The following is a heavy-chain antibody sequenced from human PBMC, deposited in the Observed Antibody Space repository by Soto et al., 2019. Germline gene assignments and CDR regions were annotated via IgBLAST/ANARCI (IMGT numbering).Heavy chain of an antibody. CDR1: GGSISNSSYY. D-gene: IGHD2-15*01. V-gene: IGHV4-39*01. Sequence: NPSETLSLTCTVSGGSISNSSYYWDWIRQPPGKGLEWIGTIYYRGTTYYNPSLESRVTMSVDTSKNQFSLKLSSVTAPDTAVYYCARTLKGSWVFDGFDIWGQGTMVTVSS. J-gene: IGHJ3*02. CDR2: IYYRGTT. CDR3: ARTLKGSWVFDGFDI.